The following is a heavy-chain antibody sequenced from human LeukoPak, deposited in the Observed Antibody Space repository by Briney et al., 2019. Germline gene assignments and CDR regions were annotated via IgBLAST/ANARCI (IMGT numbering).Heavy chain of an antibody. V-gene: IGHV3-48*03. CDR3: ARDVDYANPRHDY. CDR1: GFTFSSYE. D-gene: IGHD4/OR15-4a*01. Sequence: GGSLRLSCAASGFTFSSYEVNWVRQAPGKGLEWVSYISSSGSTIYYADSVKGRFTISRDNAKNSLYLQMNSLRAEDTAVYYCARDVDYANPRHDYWGQGTLVTVSS. CDR2: ISSSGSTI. J-gene: IGHJ4*02.